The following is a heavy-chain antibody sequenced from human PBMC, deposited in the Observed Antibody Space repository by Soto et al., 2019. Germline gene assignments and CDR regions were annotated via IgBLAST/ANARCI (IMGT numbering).Heavy chain of an antibody. D-gene: IGHD1-1*01. Sequence: GGSLRLSCAASGFTFSNYWMHWVRQVPGKGLLWVARINPDGSTPTYTGSVTGRFTISRDNAMNTLYLQMHSLRTEDTAVYYCVRADPQCAHKNCTSVDYWGQGTLVTVSS. CDR2: INPDGSTP. CDR3: VRADPQCAHKNCTSVDY. CDR1: GFTFSNYW. V-gene: IGHV3-74*01. J-gene: IGHJ4*02.